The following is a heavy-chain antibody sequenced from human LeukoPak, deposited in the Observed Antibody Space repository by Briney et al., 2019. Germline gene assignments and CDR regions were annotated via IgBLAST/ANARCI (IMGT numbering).Heavy chain of an antibody. D-gene: IGHD2-21*02. CDR3: ARVWKVTDAFDI. J-gene: IGHJ3*02. CDR2: ISAYNGNT. Sequence: ASVKVSCKASGYTFTSYDINWVRQAPGQGLEWMGWISAYNGNTNYAQKLQGRVTMTTDTSTSTAYMELRSLRSDDTAVYYCARVWKVTDAFDIWGQGTMVTVSS. CDR1: GYTFTSYD. V-gene: IGHV1-18*01.